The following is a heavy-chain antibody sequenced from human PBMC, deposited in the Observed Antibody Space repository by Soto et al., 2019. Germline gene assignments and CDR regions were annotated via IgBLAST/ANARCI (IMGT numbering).Heavy chain of an antibody. J-gene: IGHJ3*02. CDR3: ARDSHITMIVVVGDAFDI. Sequence: EVQLVESGGGLVKPGGSLRLSCAASGFTFSSYSMNWVRQAPGKGLEWVSSISSSSSYIYYADSVKGRFTISRDNAKNSLDLQMNSLRAEDTAVYYCARDSHITMIVVVGDAFDIWGQGTMVTVSS. CDR2: ISSSSSYI. V-gene: IGHV3-21*01. D-gene: IGHD3-22*01. CDR1: GFTFSSYS.